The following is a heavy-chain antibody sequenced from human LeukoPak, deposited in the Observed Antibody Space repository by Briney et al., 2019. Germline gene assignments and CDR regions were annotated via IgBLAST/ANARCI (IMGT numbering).Heavy chain of an antibody. Sequence: SVKVSCKASGGTFSSYAISWVRQAPGQGLEWMGGIIPIFGTANYAQKFQGRVTITTDESTSTAYMELSSLRSEDTAVYYCARGGYSYGNTFDYWGQGTLVAVSS. V-gene: IGHV1-69*05. J-gene: IGHJ4*02. CDR2: IIPIFGTA. D-gene: IGHD5-18*01. CDR3: ARGGYSYGNTFDY. CDR1: GGTFSSYA.